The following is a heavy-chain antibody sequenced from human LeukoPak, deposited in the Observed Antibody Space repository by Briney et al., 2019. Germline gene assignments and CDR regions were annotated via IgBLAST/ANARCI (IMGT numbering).Heavy chain of an antibody. J-gene: IGHJ4*02. CDR1: GFTFSSYA. D-gene: IGHD1-1*01. Sequence: GGSLRLSCAASGFTFSSYAMSWVRQAPGKGLEWISGISGSGGSTYYADSVKGRFTISRDNSKNTLYLQMNSLRAEDTAVYYCAKDSTRIPTHWGQGTLVTVSS. CDR3: AKDSTRIPTH. V-gene: IGHV3-23*01. CDR2: ISGSGGST.